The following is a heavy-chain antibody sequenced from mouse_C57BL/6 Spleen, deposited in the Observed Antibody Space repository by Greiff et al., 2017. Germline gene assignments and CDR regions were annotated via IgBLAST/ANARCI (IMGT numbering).Heavy chain of an antibody. CDR1: GYSFTGYY. Sequence: EVQLQQSGPELVKPGASVKISCKASGYSFTGYYMNWVKQSPEKSLEWIGEINPSTGGTTYNQKFKAKSTLTVDKSSSTAYMQLKSLTSEDSAFYYCARGGDYYYGSSSWFAYWGQGTLVTVSA. D-gene: IGHD1-1*01. J-gene: IGHJ3*01. CDR3: ARGGDYYYGSSSWFAY. V-gene: IGHV1-42*01. CDR2: INPSTGGT.